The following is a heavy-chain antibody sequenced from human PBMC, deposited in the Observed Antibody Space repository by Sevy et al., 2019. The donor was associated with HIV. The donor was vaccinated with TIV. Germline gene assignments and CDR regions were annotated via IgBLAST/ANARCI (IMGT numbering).Heavy chain of an antibody. D-gene: IGHD1-26*01. CDR3: VRALLKADSL. J-gene: IGHJ4*02. CDR2: INEDGSMK. CDR1: GFNIRAHW. V-gene: IGHV3-7*01. Sequence: GGSLRLSCAASGFNIRAHWMLWVRQAPGKGREWVANINEDGSMKYYLDSVKGRFTISRDNAVNSAFLQMNSLRVEDTAVYYCVRALLKADSLWGQGTLVTVSS.